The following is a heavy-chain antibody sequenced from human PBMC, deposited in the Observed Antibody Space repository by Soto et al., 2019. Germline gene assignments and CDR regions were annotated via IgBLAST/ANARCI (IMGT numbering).Heavy chain of an antibody. D-gene: IGHD2-8*01. CDR3: AGGEFVVMVSEGYYMDV. CDR1: GDSISSYY. J-gene: IGHJ6*03. V-gene: IGHV4-59*08. Sequence: QVQLQESGPGLVKPSETLSLTCTVSGDSISSYYWSWIRQPPGKGLEWIGYIYYNGRTNYNPSLKSRITIPLDTSRNQFSLNLCSVTAADTAVYYCAGGEFVVMVSEGYYMDVWGKGTTVTVSS. CDR2: IYYNGRT.